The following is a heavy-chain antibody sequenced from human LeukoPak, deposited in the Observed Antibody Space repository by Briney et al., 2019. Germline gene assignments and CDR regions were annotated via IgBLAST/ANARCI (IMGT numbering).Heavy chain of an antibody. Sequence: ASVKVSCKASGYTFTGYYMHWVRQAPGQGLEWMGWINPNGGGTNYAQKFQGRVTMTRDMSTSTDYMELSSLRSEDTAVYYCARDNSVEDTAWWFDPWGQGTLVTVSS. D-gene: IGHD4-23*01. CDR2: INPNGGGT. CDR3: ARDNSVEDTAWWFDP. CDR1: GYTFTGYY. V-gene: IGHV1-2*02. J-gene: IGHJ5*02.